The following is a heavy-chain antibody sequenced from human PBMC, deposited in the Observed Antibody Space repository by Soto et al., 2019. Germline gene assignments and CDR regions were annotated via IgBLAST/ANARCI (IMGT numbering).Heavy chain of an antibody. J-gene: IGHJ6*02. Sequence: ASVKVSCKVSGYTLTELSMHWVRQAPGKGLEWMGGFDPEDGETIYAQKFQGRVTMTEDTSTDTAYMELSSLRSEDTAVYYCATQFKFTYYYGMDVWGQGTTVTVSS. CDR3: ATQFKFTYYYGMDV. V-gene: IGHV1-24*01. D-gene: IGHD6-19*01. CDR1: GYTLTELS. CDR2: FDPEDGET.